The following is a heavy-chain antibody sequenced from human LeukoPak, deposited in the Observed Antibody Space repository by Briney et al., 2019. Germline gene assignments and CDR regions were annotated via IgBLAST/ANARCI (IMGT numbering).Heavy chain of an antibody. V-gene: IGHV1-2*02. CDR3: ARDRFSTLYDY. J-gene: IGHJ4*02. Sequence: ASVKVSCKASGYTFTGYSMHWVRQAPGQGLEWMGWINPNSGVTNYAQKFQGRVTMTRDTSISTAYMELSRLRSDDTAVYYCARDRFSTLYDYWGQGTLVTVSS. CDR1: GYTFTGYS. CDR2: INPNSGVT.